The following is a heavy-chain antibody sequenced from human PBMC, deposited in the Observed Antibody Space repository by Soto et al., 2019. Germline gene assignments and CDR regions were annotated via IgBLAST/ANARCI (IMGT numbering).Heavy chain of an antibody. V-gene: IGHV1-69*05. Sequence: GASVKVSCKASGGTFSSYAISWVRQAPGQGLEWMGWIIPINGTTNYAQKFQGRVTMTRDKSTNTAYMELSRVRSDDTAVYYCARQSIPIPETPQGLLAVWGQGTTVTVSS. D-gene: IGHD2-21*01. CDR2: IIPINGTT. CDR1: GGTFSSYA. J-gene: IGHJ6*02. CDR3: ARQSIPIPETPQGLLAV.